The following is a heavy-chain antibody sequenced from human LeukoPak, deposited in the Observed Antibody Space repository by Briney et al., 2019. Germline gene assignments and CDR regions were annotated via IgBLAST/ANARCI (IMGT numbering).Heavy chain of an antibody. V-gene: IGHV1-69*13. Sequence: SVKVSCKASGGTLSRYAISWVRQAPGQGPEWMGGIIPIFGTTNYAQKFQGRVTITADESTSTAYMELSSLRSEDTAVYYCARIVRVARRGYFDYWGQGTLVTVSS. D-gene: IGHD2-15*01. CDR3: ARIVRVARRGYFDY. CDR2: IIPIFGTT. J-gene: IGHJ4*02. CDR1: GGTLSRYA.